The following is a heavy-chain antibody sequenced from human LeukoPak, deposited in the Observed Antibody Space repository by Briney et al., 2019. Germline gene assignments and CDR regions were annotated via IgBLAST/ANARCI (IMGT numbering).Heavy chain of an antibody. CDR2: IYTNTGTT. Sequence: SETLSLTCTVSGGSINSYYWGWVRQPAGKGLEWIGRIYTNTGTTNYSPSLKGRLTMSVDTSKHQFSLNLRSVTAADTAVYYCGRQGYTASYFLDYWSQGTLVTVSS. J-gene: IGHJ4*02. D-gene: IGHD1-26*01. V-gene: IGHV4-4*07. CDR1: GGSINSYY. CDR3: GRQGYTASYFLDY.